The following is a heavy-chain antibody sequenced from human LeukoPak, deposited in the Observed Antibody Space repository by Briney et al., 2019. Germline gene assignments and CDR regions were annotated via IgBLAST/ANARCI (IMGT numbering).Heavy chain of an antibody. J-gene: IGHJ4*02. CDR1: GGSFSGYY. CDR3: ARPIVGAGGFDY. CDR2: INHSGST. D-gene: IGHD1-26*01. V-gene: IGHV4-34*01. Sequence: PSETLSLTCAVYGGSFSGYYWSWIRQPPGKGLEWIGEINHSGSTNYNPSLKSRVTISVDTSKNQFSLKLSSVTAADTAVYYCARPIVGAGGFDYWGQGTLVTVSS.